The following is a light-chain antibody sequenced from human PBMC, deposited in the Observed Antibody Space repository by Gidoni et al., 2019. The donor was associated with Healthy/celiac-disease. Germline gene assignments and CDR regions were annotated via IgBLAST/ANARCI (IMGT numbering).Light chain of an antibody. V-gene: IGKV3-15*01. CDR1: QSVSSN. CDR2: GAS. Sequence: EIVMTQSPATLSVSPGERATLSCRASQSVSSNLAWYQQKPGQAPRLLIYGASTRATGIPARFSGSGSGTEFTLTISSLQSEDFVVYYCQQYNNWPPVCSFGQGTKLEIK. CDR3: QQYNNWPPVCS. J-gene: IGKJ2*04.